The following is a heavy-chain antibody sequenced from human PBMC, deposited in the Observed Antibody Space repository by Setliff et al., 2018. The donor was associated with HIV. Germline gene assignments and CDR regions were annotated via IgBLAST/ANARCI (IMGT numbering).Heavy chain of an antibody. CDR2: SIPIYSEP. D-gene: IGHD6-19*01. CDR1: GGSFSNYA. CDR3: ARVVRPTVAEYYFDY. J-gene: IGHJ4*02. V-gene: IGHV1-8*01. Sequence: ASVKVSCKASGGSFSNYAVNWVRQAPGQGLVWMGGSIPIYSEPDYAQKFQGRVTMTRNTSISTAYMELSSLRSEDTAMYYCARVVRPTVAEYYFDYWGQGTLVTVSS.